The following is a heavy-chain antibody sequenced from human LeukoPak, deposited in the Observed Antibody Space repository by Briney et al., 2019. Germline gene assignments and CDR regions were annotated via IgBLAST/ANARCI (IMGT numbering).Heavy chain of an antibody. V-gene: IGHV1-2*02. CDR2: INPNSGDT. J-gene: IGHJ4*02. CDR3: SILNSDRV. D-gene: IGHD1-1*01. Sequence: GASVRVSCKASGYTFTDYYMHWVRQAPGQGLEYMGWINPNSGDTDYAQKFQGRVTMTRDTSINTAFMDLSRPRSDDTAVYYCSILNSDRVWGQGTLVTVSS. CDR1: GYTFTDYY.